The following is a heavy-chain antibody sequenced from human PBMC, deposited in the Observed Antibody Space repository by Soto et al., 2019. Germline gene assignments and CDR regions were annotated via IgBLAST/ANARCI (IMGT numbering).Heavy chain of an antibody. CDR3: ARGGPNNRLSIFGVDYYDM. D-gene: IGHD3-3*01. J-gene: IGHJ6*03. Sequence: SETLSLTCAVYGVSFIGYYWSWILQPPWKGLEWIGEINHSGSTNYNPSLKSRVTISVDTSKNQFSLKLSSVTAADTAVYYCARGGPNNRLSIFGVDYYDM. CDR1: GVSFIGYY. CDR2: INHSGST. V-gene: IGHV4-34*01.